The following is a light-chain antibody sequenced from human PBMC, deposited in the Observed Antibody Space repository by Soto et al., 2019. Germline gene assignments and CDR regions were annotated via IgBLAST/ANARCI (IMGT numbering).Light chain of an antibody. Sequence: QSVLPQPPSASGTPGQRVTISCSGSTSNIGSNSVNWYQQLPGTAPQLLIYRSDQRPSGVPDRFSGSKSGTSASLTISGLQSEDEADYHCATWDDNVYGPVFGGGTKLTVL. CDR3: ATWDDNVYGPV. J-gene: IGLJ3*02. V-gene: IGLV1-44*01. CDR2: RSD. CDR1: TSNIGSNS.